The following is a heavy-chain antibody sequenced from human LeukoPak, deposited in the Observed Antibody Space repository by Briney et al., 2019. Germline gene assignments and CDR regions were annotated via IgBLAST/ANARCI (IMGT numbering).Heavy chain of an antibody. V-gene: IGHV3-66*01. CDR1: GFTVSSNY. J-gene: IGHJ4*02. D-gene: IGHD2-8*01. CDR2: IYSGGST. Sequence: GGSLRLSCAASGFTVSSNYMNWVRQAPGKGLEWVSGIYSGGSTYYADSVKGRFTFSRDNSKNTVYLQMNSLRAEDTAVYYCARDNEDWGRGTLVTVSS. CDR3: ARDNED.